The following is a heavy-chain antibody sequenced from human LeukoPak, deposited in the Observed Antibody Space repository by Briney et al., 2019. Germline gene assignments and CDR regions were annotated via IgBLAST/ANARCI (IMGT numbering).Heavy chain of an antibody. D-gene: IGHD6-13*01. Sequence: GGSLRLSCAASGFTVSSNYMSWVRQAPGKGLEWVSVIYSGGSTYYADSVKGRFTISRDNSKNTLYLQMNSLRAEDSAVYYCARDPESSSWYSGDDFDYWGQGTLVTVSS. CDR3: ARDPESSSWYSGDDFDY. V-gene: IGHV3-66*01. CDR2: IYSGGST. CDR1: GFTVSSNY. J-gene: IGHJ4*02.